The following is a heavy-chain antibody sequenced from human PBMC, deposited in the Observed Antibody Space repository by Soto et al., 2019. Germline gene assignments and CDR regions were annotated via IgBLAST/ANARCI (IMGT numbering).Heavy chain of an antibody. V-gene: IGHV4-34*01. Sequence: SETLSLTCAVYGGSFSGYYWSWIRQPPGKGLEWIGEINHSGSTNYNPSLKSRVTISVDTSKNQFSLKLSSVTAADTAVYYCASRSYSYGYYYYYGMDVWGQGTTVTVSS. CDR2: INHSGST. J-gene: IGHJ6*02. D-gene: IGHD5-18*01. CDR1: GGSFSGYY. CDR3: ASRSYSYGYYYYYGMDV.